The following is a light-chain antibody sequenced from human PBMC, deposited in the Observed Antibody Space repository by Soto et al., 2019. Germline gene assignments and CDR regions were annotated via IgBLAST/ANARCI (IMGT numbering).Light chain of an antibody. CDR1: QPISRW. Sequence: DIQMTQSPSSLSASVGDRGTITCRASQPISRWLAWYQLKPGKAXKLVIYDASSLGSGVPSRFSGSGSGTEFTLTISSLQPDDFATYYCHPYNGWTLGQGTKVDIK. J-gene: IGKJ1*01. CDR2: DAS. V-gene: IGKV1-5*01. CDR3: HPYNGWT.